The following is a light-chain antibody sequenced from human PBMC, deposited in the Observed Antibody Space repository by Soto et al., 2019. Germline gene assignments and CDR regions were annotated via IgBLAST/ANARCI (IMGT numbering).Light chain of an antibody. J-gene: IGKJ2*01. CDR1: QASSNY. CDR2: AAS. V-gene: IGKV1-27*01. CDR3: QRYDSAPDT. Sequence: DIQMTQSPSSLSTSVGDRVTITCRASQASSNYLAWYQRKPGNVPKLLIYAASTLQSGVPSRFSGSGSGTDFTLTISSLQPEDVATYYCQRYDSAPDTFGQGTKLEIK.